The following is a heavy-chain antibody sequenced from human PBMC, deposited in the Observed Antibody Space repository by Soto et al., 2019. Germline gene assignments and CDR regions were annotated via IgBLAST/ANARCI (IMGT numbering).Heavy chain of an antibody. CDR1: GFALSTRGLG. Sequence: SGPTLVNPTQTLTLTCTFSGFALSTRGLGVSWIRQPPGKALEWLARIDWDDGRYYNTSLKTRLTISKDTSKSQVVLTMTNMDPGDTATYYCGRMRRCQSRYTSSSILDYWGQ. CDR2: IDWDDGR. CDR3: GRMRRCQSRYTSSSILDY. D-gene: IGHD6-6*01. J-gene: IGHJ4*02. V-gene: IGHV2-70*11.